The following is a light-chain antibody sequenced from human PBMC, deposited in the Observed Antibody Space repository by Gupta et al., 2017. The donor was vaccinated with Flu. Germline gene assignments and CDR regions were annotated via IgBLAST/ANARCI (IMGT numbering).Light chain of an antibody. J-gene: IGLJ2*01. CDR1: TSDIGAYDY. CDR2: DVT. Sequence: QSALTQPRSVSGSPGQSVTISCTGSTSDIGAYDYVSWFQQHPGKAPKLIIYDVTKRSSGVPARFAGSKSANTASLTISALQAEDEADYPCCSFAGSYTLVFGGGTKLTVL. V-gene: IGLV2-11*01. CDR3: CSFAGSYTLV.